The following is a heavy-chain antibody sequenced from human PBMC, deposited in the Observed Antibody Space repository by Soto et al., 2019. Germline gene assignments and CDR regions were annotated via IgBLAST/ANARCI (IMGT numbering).Heavy chain of an antibody. CDR2: ISAYNGNT. CDR1: GYTFTSYG. CDR3: ARYPGSPTRGAFAI. J-gene: IGHJ3*02. V-gene: IGHV1-18*04. D-gene: IGHD2-15*01. Sequence: QVQLVQSGAEVKKPGASVKVSCKASGYTFTSYGISWVRQAPGQGLEWMGWISAYNGNTNYAQKLQGRVTTTTDTSTSTAYMELRRLRSDDTAAYYCARYPGSPTRGAFAIWGQGPMVTVSS.